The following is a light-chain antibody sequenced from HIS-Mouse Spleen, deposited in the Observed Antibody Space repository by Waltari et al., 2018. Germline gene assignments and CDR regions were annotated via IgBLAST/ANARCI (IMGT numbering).Light chain of an antibody. J-gene: IGLJ3*02. Sequence: QSALTQPASVSGSPGQSITISCTGTSSDVGGYNYVSWYQQHPGKAPKLMIYDVSNRAAGVSNRFSGSKSGTSASLAISGLRSEDEADYYCAAWDDSLSGPVFGGGTKLTVL. CDR2: DVS. CDR1: SSDVGGYNY. CDR3: AAWDDSLSGPV. V-gene: IGLV2-14*03.